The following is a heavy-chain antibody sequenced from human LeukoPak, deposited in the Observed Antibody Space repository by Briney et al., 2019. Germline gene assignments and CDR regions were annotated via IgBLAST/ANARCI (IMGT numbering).Heavy chain of an antibody. CDR2: INSDGSWT. D-gene: IGHD2-2*01. J-gene: IGHJ4*02. V-gene: IGHV3-74*01. Sequence: EGSLRLSCAASGNYWMHWVRQAPGKGLVWVSHINSDGSWTSYADSVKGRFTISKDNAKNTVYLQMNNLRAEDTAVYYCVSFYETYWGRGTLVTVSS. CDR1: GNYW. CDR3: VSFYETY.